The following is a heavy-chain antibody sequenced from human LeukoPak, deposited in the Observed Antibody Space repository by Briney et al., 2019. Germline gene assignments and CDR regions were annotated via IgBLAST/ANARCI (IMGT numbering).Heavy chain of an antibody. CDR2: INRNSGGT. CDR1: GYTFTGYY. Sequence: ASVKVSCKASGYTFTGYYMHWVRQAPGQGREGMGWINRNSGGTNYAQKFQGRVTMTRDTSISTAYMELSRLRSDDTAVYYCASSRLTGNFDYWGQGTLVTVSS. V-gene: IGHV1-2*02. D-gene: IGHD1-20*01. J-gene: IGHJ4*02. CDR3: ASSRLTGNFDY.